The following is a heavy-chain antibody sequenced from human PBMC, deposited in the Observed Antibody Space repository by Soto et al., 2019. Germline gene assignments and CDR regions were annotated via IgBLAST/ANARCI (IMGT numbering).Heavy chain of an antibody. CDR2: ISDDGSRI. CDR3: VKGGWLDF. D-gene: IGHD3-16*01. Sequence: EVQLLESGGGLVQPGGSLRLSCAASGFSFSTFEMSWVRQAPGRGLEWVSFISDDGSRIYYADAVKGRFTISRDISKHPLYLQMNSLTAEDTAVYACVKGGWLDFWGQGTLVTVSS. V-gene: IGHV3-23*01. J-gene: IGHJ5*01. CDR1: GFSFSTFE.